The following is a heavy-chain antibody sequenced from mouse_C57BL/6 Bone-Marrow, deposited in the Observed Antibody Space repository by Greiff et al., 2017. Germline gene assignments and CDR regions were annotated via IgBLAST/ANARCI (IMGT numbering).Heavy chain of an antibody. V-gene: IGHV2-2*01. CDR3: ARIRNGSSYGYFDV. J-gene: IGHJ1*03. Sequence: QVQLQQSGPGLVQPSQSLSITCTVSGFSLTSYGVHWVRQSPGKGLEWLGVIWSGGSTAYNAAFISRLSISKDNSKSQVFFKMNSLQADDTAIYYCARIRNGSSYGYFDVWGTGTTVTVSS. D-gene: IGHD1-1*01. CDR2: IWSGGST. CDR1: GFSLTSYG.